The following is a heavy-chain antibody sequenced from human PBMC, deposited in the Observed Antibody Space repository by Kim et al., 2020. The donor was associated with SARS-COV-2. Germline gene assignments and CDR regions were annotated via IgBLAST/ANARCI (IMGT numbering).Heavy chain of an antibody. CDR1: GFTFSSYA. CDR3: AKQDSYGHKNAFDI. D-gene: IGHD5-18*01. CDR2: IYSGGSST. J-gene: IGHJ3*02. V-gene: IGHV3-23*03. Sequence: GALRLSCAASGFTFSSYAMSWVRQAPGKGLEWVSVIYSGGSSTYYADSVKGRFTISRDNSKNTLYLQMNSLRAEDTAVYYCAKQDSYGHKNAFDIWGQGTMVTVSS.